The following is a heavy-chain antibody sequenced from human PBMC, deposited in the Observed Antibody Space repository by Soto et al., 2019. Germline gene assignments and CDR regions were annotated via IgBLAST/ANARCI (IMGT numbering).Heavy chain of an antibody. CDR3: ARVSGYYLPDY. D-gene: IGHD5-12*01. V-gene: IGHV1-3*05. J-gene: IGHJ4*02. CDR2: INAGNGNT. Sequence: QVQLVQYEAEEKKPGASVTVSCKASGYTFTNYAMHWVRQAPGQRLEWMGWINAGNGNTKYSQKFQGRVTITRDTSASSAYMELSSLRSEDTAVYYCARVSGYYLPDYWGQGTLVTVSS. CDR1: GYTFTNYA.